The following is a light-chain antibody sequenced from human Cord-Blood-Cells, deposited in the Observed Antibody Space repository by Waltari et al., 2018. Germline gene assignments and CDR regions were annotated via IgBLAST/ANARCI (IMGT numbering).Light chain of an antibody. J-gene: IGLJ3*02. CDR2: DDR. CDR3: QVWDSSSDREV. V-gene: IGLV3-21*03. CDR1: NIGSKS. Sequence: SYVLTQPPSVSVAPGKTARITCGGNNIGSKSVHWYQQKPGQAPVLVVYDDRDRPSGIPERFSGSNSGNTATLTISRVEAGDEADYYGQVWDSSSDREVFGGGTKLTVL.